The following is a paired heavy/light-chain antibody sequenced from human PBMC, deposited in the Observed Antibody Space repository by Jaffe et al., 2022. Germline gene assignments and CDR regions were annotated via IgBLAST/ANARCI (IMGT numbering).Light chain of an antibody. Sequence: QSALTQPASVSGSPGQWVTISCTGTSSDVGSYNLVSWYQHQPGKAPRVIVHGVSKRPSGISDRFSGFKSGNTATLTISGLLAEDEADYYCCSYASRNTYVFGTGTKVTVL. CDR3: CSYASRNTYV. V-gene: IGLV2-23*02. CDR2: GVS. J-gene: IGLJ1*01. CDR1: SSDVGSYNL.
Heavy chain of an antibody. CDR3: VKDEGSSGYDSYYFDY. J-gene: IGHJ4*02. CDR2: ISWNGRNV. CDR1: GFKFDDSA. D-gene: IGHD5-12*01. V-gene: IGHV3-9*01. Sequence: EVQLVESGGGLVQPGRSLRLSCAASGFKFDDSAMHWVRQAPGKGLEWVSGISWNGRNVGYADSVKGRFTISRDNAKNSLYLQINSLRPADTALYYCVKDEGSSGYDSYYFDYWGQGTLVTVSS.